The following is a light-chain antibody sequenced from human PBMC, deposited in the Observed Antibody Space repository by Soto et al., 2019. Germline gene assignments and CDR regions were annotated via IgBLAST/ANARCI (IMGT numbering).Light chain of an antibody. J-gene: IGKJ4*01. CDR2: GAS. CDR3: QQYGSSPLT. CDR1: QSVSSSY. V-gene: IGKV3-20*01. Sequence: EIVLTQSPGTLSLSPGERATLSCRASQSVSSSYLAWYQQKPGQAPRLLIYGASSRATGIPDRFSGSGSGTDFTLTIRSLEPEDFAVYYCQQYGSSPLTFGGGTKVEIK.